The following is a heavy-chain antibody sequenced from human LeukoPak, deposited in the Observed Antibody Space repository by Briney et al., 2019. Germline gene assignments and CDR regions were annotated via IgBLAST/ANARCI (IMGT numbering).Heavy chain of an antibody. Sequence: PGGSLTLSCAVSGFTFSSYAMSWVRQAPRKGLEWVSTISGSGDNTYYADSVRGRVTIARDNSKNTLYLQMNSLRAEDTAIYYCAKVSWANYFDYWGQGTLVSVSS. D-gene: IGHD6-13*01. CDR1: GFTFSSYA. V-gene: IGHV3-23*01. J-gene: IGHJ4*02. CDR2: ISGSGDNT. CDR3: AKVSWANYFDY.